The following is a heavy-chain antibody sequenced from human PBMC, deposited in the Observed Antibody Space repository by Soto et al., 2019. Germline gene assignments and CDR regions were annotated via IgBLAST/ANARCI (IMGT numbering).Heavy chain of an antibody. CDR3: ARDSGDVVVPAAIGGYWFDP. CDR1: GFTFSSYA. V-gene: IGHV3-30-3*01. J-gene: IGHJ5*02. CDR2: ISYDGSNK. D-gene: IGHD2-2*01. Sequence: GGSLRLSCAASGFTFSSYAMHWVRQAPGKGLEWVAVISYDGSNKYYADSVKGRFTISRDNSKNTLYLQMNSLRAEDTAVYYCARDSGDVVVPAAIGGYWFDPWGQGT.